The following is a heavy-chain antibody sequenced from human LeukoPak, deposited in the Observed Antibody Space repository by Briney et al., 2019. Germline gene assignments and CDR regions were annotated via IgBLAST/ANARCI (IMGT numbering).Heavy chain of an antibody. V-gene: IGHV4-39*07. J-gene: IGHJ4*02. CDR2: IYYSGST. D-gene: IGHD3-22*01. CDR3: ARAHSGYYYPYYFDY. CDR1: GGSISSSSYY. Sequence: PSETLSLTCTVSGGSISSSSYYWGWLRQPPGKGLEWIGSIYYSGSTYYNPSLKSRVTISVDTSKNQFSLKLSSVTAADTAVYYCARAHSGYYYPYYFDYWGQGTLVTVSS.